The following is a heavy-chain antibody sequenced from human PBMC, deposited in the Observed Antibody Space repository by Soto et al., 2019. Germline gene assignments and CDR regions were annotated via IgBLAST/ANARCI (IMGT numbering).Heavy chain of an antibody. CDR1: GYTFTSYD. CDR3: ARGRGIAARRGYYYYGMDV. D-gene: IGHD6-6*01. CDR2: MNPNSGNT. J-gene: IGHJ6*02. V-gene: IGHV1-8*01. Sequence: QVQVVQSRAEVKKPGASVKVSCKASGYTFTSYDINWVRQATGQGLQWMGWMNPNSGNTGYAQKFQGRVTMTRNTSISTAYMELSSLRSEDTAVYYCARGRGIAARRGYYYYGMDVWGQGTTVTVSS.